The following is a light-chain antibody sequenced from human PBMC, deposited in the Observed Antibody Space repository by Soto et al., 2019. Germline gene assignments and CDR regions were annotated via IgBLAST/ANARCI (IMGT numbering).Light chain of an antibody. CDR3: SSFTSSTTYV. Sequence: LTQPASVSGSPGQSITISCTGTSSDVGGYNYVSWYQQHPGKAPKLMIYDVSNGPSGVSNRFSGSKSGNTASLTISGLQTEDEADYYCSSFTSSTTYVFGTGTKVTVL. CDR1: SSDVGGYNY. V-gene: IGLV2-14*01. CDR2: DVS. J-gene: IGLJ1*01.